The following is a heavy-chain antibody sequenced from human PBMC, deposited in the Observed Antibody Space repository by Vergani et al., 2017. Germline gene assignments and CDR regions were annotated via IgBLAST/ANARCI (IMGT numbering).Heavy chain of an antibody. CDR2: INTDTGKP. D-gene: IGHD3-22*01. V-gene: IGHV7-4-1*02. CDR3: ARLFYYDTSGYFYSDY. CDR1: GYTFTSYA. J-gene: IGHJ4*02. Sequence: QVQLVQSGAEVKKPGSSVKVSCKASGYTFTSYAMNWVRQAPGQGLEWMGWINTDTGKPTYAQGFTGRFVFSLATSVSTAYLQISSLKAEDTALYYCARLFYYDTSGYFYSDYWGQGTLVTVSS.